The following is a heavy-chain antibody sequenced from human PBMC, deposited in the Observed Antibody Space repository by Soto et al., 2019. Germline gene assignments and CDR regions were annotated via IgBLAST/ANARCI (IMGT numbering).Heavy chain of an antibody. J-gene: IGHJ4*02. V-gene: IGHV1-18*01. CDR3: VKDNRGSY. CDR2: ISAYNGNT. Sequence: ASVKVSCKASGYTFTSYGISWVRQAPGQGLEWMGWISAYNGNTNYAQKLQGRFTISRDNAKNSLYLQMNSLRAEDTAVYYCVKDNRGSYWGQGTLVTVSS. CDR1: GYTFTSYG. D-gene: IGHD3-10*01.